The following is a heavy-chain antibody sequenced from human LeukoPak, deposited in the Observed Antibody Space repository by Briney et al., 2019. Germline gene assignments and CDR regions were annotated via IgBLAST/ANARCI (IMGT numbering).Heavy chain of an antibody. CDR3: ASAPPYSSSSGYYYYMDV. D-gene: IGHD6-6*01. Sequence: SETLSLTCTVSGGSISSSSYYWGWIRQPPGKGLEWIGSIYYSGSTYYNPSLKSRVTISVDTSKNQFSLKLSSVTAADTAVYYCASAPPYSSSSGYYYYMDVWGKGTTVTVSS. CDR1: GGSISSSSYY. J-gene: IGHJ6*03. V-gene: IGHV4-39*07. CDR2: IYYSGST.